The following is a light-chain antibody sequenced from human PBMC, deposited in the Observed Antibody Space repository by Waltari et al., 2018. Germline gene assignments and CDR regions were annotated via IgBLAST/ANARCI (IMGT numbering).Light chain of an antibody. CDR2: EVN. CDR3: CSYAGSSTVM. Sequence: QSALTPPASVSGSPGQSITISCTGTTSNVGNYDLVSWYQQHPGKAPKLIISEVNKRPSGISDRFSGSKSGNTASLTISGLLTEDEADYYCCSYAGSSTVMFGGGTKLTVL. CDR1: TSNVGNYDL. V-gene: IGLV2-23*02. J-gene: IGLJ3*02.